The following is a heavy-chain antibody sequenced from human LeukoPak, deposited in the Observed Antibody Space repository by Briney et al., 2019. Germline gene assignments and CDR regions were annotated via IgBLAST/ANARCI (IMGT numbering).Heavy chain of an antibody. CDR1: GGSISSSSYY. Sequence: SETLSLTCTVSGGSISSSSYYWGWIRQPPGKGLEWIGSIYYSGSTYYNPSLKSRVTISVDTSKNQFSLKLSSVTAADTAVYYCARLKGIAAAGTIDYWGQGTLVTVSS. CDR2: IYYSGST. D-gene: IGHD6-13*01. J-gene: IGHJ4*02. CDR3: ARLKGIAAAGTIDY. V-gene: IGHV4-39*01.